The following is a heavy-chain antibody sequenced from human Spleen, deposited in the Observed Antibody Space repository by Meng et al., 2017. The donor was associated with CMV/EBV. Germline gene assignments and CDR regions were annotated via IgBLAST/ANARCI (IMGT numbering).Heavy chain of an antibody. D-gene: IGHD3-3*01. V-gene: IGHV3-21*06. CDR3: ASFDFWDPSDFAFDV. CDR1: GFNFDNFG. J-gene: IGHJ3*01. CDR2: ISAASSSI. Sequence: GGSLRLSCAASGFNFDNFGMNWVRQAPGKGLEWVSSISAASSSIQYANSVKGRFTISRDNGKNSLYLQMNSLRVEDTAVYFCASFDFWDPSDFAFDVWGPGTMVTVSS.